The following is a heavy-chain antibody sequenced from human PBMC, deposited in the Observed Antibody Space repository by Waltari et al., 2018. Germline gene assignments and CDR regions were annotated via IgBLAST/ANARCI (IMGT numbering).Heavy chain of an antibody. CDR3: ARDRGVRGVTPLGYYGMDV. Sequence: QVQLQESGPGLVKPSETLSLTCTVSGGSISSYDWSWIRQPAGKGLEWIGRLYTSGGPNYNPALKSRVTMSVDTSKTQFSLKLGSVTAADTAVYYCARDRGVRGVTPLGYYGMDVWGQGTTVTVSS. V-gene: IGHV4-4*07. D-gene: IGHD3-10*01. CDR2: LYTSGGP. J-gene: IGHJ6*02. CDR1: GGSISSYD.